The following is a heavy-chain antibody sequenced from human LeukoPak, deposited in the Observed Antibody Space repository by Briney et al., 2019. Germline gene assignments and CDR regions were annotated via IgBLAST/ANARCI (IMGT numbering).Heavy chain of an antibody. D-gene: IGHD5-18*01. J-gene: IGHJ4*02. CDR1: GFTFSSYG. V-gene: IGHV3-30*18. CDR3: AKCGYSYDTFDY. CDR2: ISYDGSNK. Sequence: GGSLRLSCAASGFTFSSYGMHWVRQAPGKGLEWVAVISYDGSNKYYADSVKGRFTISRDNSKNTLYLQMNSLRAEDTAVYYCAKCGYSYDTFDYWGQGTLITVSS.